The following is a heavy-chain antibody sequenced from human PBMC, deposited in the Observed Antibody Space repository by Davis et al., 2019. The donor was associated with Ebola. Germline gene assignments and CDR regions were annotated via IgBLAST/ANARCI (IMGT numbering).Heavy chain of an antibody. Sequence: SGPTLVKPTQTLTLTCTFSGLSLSTSGMCVSWIRQPPGKALEWLALIDWDDDKYYSTSLKTRLTISKGTSKKQVVLTMTNFDPADTATYYCARKFSGTCPDALDIWGQGTMVTVSS. J-gene: IGHJ3*02. CDR3: ARKFSGTCPDALDI. D-gene: IGHD1-26*01. CDR2: IDWDDDK. V-gene: IGHV2-70*01. CDR1: GLSLSTSGMC.